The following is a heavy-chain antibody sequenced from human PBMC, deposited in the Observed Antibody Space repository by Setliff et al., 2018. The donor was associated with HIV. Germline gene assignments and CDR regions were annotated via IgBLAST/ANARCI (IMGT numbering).Heavy chain of an antibody. D-gene: IGHD6-13*01. V-gene: IGHV3-49*04. CDR3: TRGGGSNQYYFDY. Sequence: PGGSLRLSCTASGFTFGDYAMTWVRQAPGKGLEWVSFTRNKAYGGTTEYAASVKGRFTMSRDDSKGIVYLQMNSLKTEDTAVYYCTRGGGSNQYYFDYWGQGVPVTVSS. CDR2: TRNKAYGGTT. J-gene: IGHJ4*02. CDR1: GFTFGDYA.